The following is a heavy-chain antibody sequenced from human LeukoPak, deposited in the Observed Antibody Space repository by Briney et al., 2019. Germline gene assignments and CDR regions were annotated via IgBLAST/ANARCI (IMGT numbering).Heavy chain of an antibody. V-gene: IGHV1-2*02. CDR1: GYTFTGYY. J-gene: IGHJ6*02. D-gene: IGHD5-12*01. CDR3: ARGIVATTTYMDV. CDR2: INPKSGGT. Sequence: ASVKVSCKASGYTFTGYYMHWVRQAPGQGLEWMGWINPKSGGTNYAQKFQGRVTMTRDTSISTAYMELSRLRSDDTAVYYCARGIVATTTYMDVWGQGTTVTVSS.